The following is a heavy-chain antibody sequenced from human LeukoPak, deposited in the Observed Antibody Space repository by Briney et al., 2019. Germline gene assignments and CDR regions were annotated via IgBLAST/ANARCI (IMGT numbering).Heavy chain of an antibody. J-gene: IGHJ5*02. D-gene: IGHD3-3*01. CDR3: ARAPEYDFWSGVNWFDP. CDR1: GGSFSGYY. V-gene: IGHV4-34*01. CDR2: INHSGST. Sequence: SETLSLTCAVYGGSFSGYYWSWIRQPPGKGLEWIGEINHSGSTNYNPSLKSRVTISVDTSKNQFSLKLSSVTAADTAVYYCARAPEYDFWSGVNWFDPWGRGTLVTVSS.